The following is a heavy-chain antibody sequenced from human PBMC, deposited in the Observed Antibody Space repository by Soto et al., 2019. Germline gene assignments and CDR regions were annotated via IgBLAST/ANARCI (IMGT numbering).Heavy chain of an antibody. Sequence: SGPMLVNPTETLTLTCAVSGFSLTTGKMGVSWIRQPPGKALEWLAHIFSDNERSYSTSLQGRLTISKDTSGSQVVLSMTNVDPVDTATYYCARMKVDSYQFYYAMDVWGQGTTVTVSS. CDR1: GFSLTTGKMG. CDR3: ARMKVDSYQFYYAMDV. J-gene: IGHJ6*02. V-gene: IGHV2-26*01. D-gene: IGHD3-9*01. CDR2: IFSDNER.